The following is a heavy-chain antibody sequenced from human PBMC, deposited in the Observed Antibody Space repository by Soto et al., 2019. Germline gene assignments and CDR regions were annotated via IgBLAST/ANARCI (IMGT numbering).Heavy chain of an antibody. CDR2: INPNSGGT. Sequence: ASVKVSCTASGYTFTGDYMHWVRQAPGQGLEWMGWINPNSGGTNYAQKFQGRVTMTRDTSISTAYMELSRLRPDDTAVYYCASWDNSGSYYFDYWGQGTLVTVSS. J-gene: IGHJ4*02. D-gene: IGHD1-26*01. CDR3: ASWDNSGSYYFDY. CDR1: GYTFTGDY. V-gene: IGHV1-2*02.